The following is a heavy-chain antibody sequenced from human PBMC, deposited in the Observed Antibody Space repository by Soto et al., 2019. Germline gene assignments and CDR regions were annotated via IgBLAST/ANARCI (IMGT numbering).Heavy chain of an antibody. D-gene: IGHD2-15*01. CDR2: IIPVLDIS. V-gene: IGHV1-69*02. Sequence: QVQLVQSGAEVKKPGSSVKVSCKASGGTFSSYTITWVRQAPGQGLECMGRIIPVLDISNYALKFQGRLRITADESTSTAYMELSSLTSEDTAVYYCARASYVESFDYWGQGTLVTVSS. CDR1: GGTFSSYT. CDR3: ARASYVESFDY. J-gene: IGHJ4*02.